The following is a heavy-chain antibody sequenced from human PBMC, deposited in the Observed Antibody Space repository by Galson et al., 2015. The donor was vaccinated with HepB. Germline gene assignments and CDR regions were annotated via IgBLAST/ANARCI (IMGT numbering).Heavy chain of an antibody. CDR2: IWYDGSNK. Sequence: SLRLSCAASGFTFSSYGMHWVRQAPGKGLEWVALIWYDGSNKYYTDSVKGRFTISRDNAKNSLYLQMNSLRAEDTAVYYCARDCRAVAVAMSYYYYMDVWGKGTTVTVSS. V-gene: IGHV3-33*01. J-gene: IGHJ6*03. CDR3: ARDCRAVAVAMSYYYYMDV. D-gene: IGHD6-19*01. CDR1: GFTFSSYG.